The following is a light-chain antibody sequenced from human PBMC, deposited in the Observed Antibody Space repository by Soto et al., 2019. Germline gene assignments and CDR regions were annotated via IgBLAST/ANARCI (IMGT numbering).Light chain of an antibody. V-gene: IGLV2-14*03. CDR2: DVS. CDR1: SSDVGAYTF. Sequence: QSVLTQPASVSGSPGQSITISCTGTSSDVGAYTFVSWYQQHPDKVPKLMIFDVSRRPSGVSDRFSGSKSGNTASLTISGHQPEDEADYYCSSYTSSSTHVFGSGTKLTVL. CDR3: SSYTSSSTHV. J-gene: IGLJ1*01.